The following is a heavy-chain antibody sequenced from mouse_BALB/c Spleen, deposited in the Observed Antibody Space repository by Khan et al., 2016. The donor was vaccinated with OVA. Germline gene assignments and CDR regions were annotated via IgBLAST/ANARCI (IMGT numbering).Heavy chain of an antibody. CDR2: ISYSGST. Sequence: VQLKESGPGLVKPSPSLSLTCTVTGYSITSDYGWNWIRQFPGNKLEWMGYISYSGSTYYNQSLKNRISFTRDTSKNQFFLQLNSVTTEDTATYYCARTARIKYWGQGTTLTVSS. V-gene: IGHV3-2*02. CDR1: GYSITSDYG. D-gene: IGHD1-2*01. J-gene: IGHJ2*01. CDR3: ARTARIKY.